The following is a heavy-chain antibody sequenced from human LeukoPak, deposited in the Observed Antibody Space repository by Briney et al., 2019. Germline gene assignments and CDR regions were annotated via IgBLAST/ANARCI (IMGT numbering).Heavy chain of an antibody. CDR1: GGSLSSSSYY. J-gene: IGHJ4*02. V-gene: IGHV4-39*01. D-gene: IGHD3-3*01. Sequence: PSETLSLTCTVSGGSLSSSSYYWGWLRQPPGKGLEWIGSIYYSGSTYYNPSLKSRVTISVDTSKNQFSLKPSSVTAADTAVYYCASTSYYDFWSGYYQFDYWGQGTLVTVSS. CDR3: ASTSYYDFWSGYYQFDY. CDR2: IYYSGST.